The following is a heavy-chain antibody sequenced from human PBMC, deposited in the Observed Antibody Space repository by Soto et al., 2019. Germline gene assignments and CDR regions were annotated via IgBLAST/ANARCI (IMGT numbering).Heavy chain of an antibody. CDR2: ISSSSSTI. CDR1: GFTFSSYS. Sequence: EVQLVESGGGLVQPGGSLRLSCAASGFTFSSYSMNWVRQAPGKGLEWVSYISSSSSTIYYADSVKGRFTISRDNAKNSLYLQMNSLRDEDTAVYYCASELAALSWFDPWGQGTLVTVSS. J-gene: IGHJ5*02. CDR3: ASELAALSWFDP. D-gene: IGHD1-1*01. V-gene: IGHV3-48*02.